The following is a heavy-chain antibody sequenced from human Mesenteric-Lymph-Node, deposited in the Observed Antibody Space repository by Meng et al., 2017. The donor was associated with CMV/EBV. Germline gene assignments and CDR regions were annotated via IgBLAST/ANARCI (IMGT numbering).Heavy chain of an antibody. CDR2: IYPGDSDT. V-gene: IGHV5-51*01. D-gene: IGHD3-10*01. CDR3: ASSTRGDDNFDY. J-gene: IGHJ4*02. Sequence: GESLKLSCKGSGRSFTSYWIGRVRQMPGKGLEWMGIIYPGDSDTEYGPSFQGQVTVSVDKSLSTAYLQWSSLKASDTAMYYCASSTRGDDNFDYWGQGTLVTVSS. CDR1: GRSFTSYW.